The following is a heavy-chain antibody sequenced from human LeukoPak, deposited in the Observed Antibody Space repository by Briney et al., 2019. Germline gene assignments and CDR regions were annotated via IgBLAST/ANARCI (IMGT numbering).Heavy chain of an antibody. CDR2: ISGSGGST. CDR3: ASNPSDTAMVIYYYYYMDV. Sequence: GGSLRLSCAASGFTFSSYAMHWVRQAPGKGLEWVSAISGSGGSTYYADSVKGRFTISRDNSKNTLYLQMNSLRAEDTAVYYCASNPSDTAMVIYYYYYMDVWGKGTTVTVSS. V-gene: IGHV3-23*01. CDR1: GFTFSSYA. D-gene: IGHD5-18*01. J-gene: IGHJ6*03.